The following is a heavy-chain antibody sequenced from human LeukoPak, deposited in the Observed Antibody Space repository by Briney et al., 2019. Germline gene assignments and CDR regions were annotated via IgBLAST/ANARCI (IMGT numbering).Heavy chain of an antibody. CDR3: TAWIRGVNRDYYYYGMDV. CDR2: IIPILGIA. D-gene: IGHD3-10*01. Sequence: SVKVSCKASGGTFSSYAISWVRQAPGQGLEWMGRIIPILGIANYAQKFQGRVTITADKSTSTAYMELSSLRSEDTAVYYCTAWIRGVNRDYYYYGMDVWGQGTTVTVSS. V-gene: IGHV1-69*04. CDR1: GGTFSSYA. J-gene: IGHJ6*02.